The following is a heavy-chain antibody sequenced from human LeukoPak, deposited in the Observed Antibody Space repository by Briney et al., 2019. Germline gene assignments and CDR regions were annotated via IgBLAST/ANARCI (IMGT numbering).Heavy chain of an antibody. Sequence: SETLSLTCTVSGGSITSYYWAWLRQPPGKGLEWIGYIYYSGYSNYNPSLKSRVSMSVDTSKNQFSLKLTSVTAADTAVYYCARHSIASDGARLFDYWGRGTLVTVSS. V-gene: IGHV4-59*08. J-gene: IGHJ4*02. D-gene: IGHD2-21*01. CDR2: IYYSGYS. CDR3: ARHSIASDGARLFDY. CDR1: GGSITSYY.